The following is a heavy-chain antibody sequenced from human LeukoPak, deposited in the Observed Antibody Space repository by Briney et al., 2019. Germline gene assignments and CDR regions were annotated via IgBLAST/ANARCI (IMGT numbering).Heavy chain of an antibody. D-gene: IGHD1-26*01. CDR2: IYYSGST. Sequence: SETLSLTCTVSGGSISSSSYYWGWIRQPPGKGLEWIGSIYYSGSTYYNPSLKSRVTISVDTPKNQFSLKLSSVTAADTAVYYCARVVGATVNYYYYGMDVWGQGTTVTVSS. V-gene: IGHV4-39*01. CDR3: ARVVGATVNYYYYGMDV. CDR1: GGSISSSSYY. J-gene: IGHJ6*02.